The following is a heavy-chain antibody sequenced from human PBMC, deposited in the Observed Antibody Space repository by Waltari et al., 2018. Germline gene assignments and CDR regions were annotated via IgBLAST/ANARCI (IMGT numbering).Heavy chain of an antibody. J-gene: IGHJ4*02. V-gene: IGHV4-4*08. D-gene: IGHD3-16*02. CDR3: ARGIDR. CDR1: GFTFSSYW. Sequence: VQLVESGGGLVQPGGSLRLSCAASGFTFSSYWMSWVRQAPGKGLEWIGRIYTSGSTNYNPSLKSRVTISVDTSKNQFSLKLSSVTAADTAVYYCARGIDRWGQGTLVTVSS. CDR2: IYTSGST.